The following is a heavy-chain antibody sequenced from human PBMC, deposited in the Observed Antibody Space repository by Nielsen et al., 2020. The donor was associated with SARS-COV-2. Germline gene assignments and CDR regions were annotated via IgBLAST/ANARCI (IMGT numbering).Heavy chain of an antibody. V-gene: IGHV1-69*13. CDR3: ARGGWRASDLRYYYYYMDV. CDR1: GYTFTSYY. CDR2: IIPIFGTA. D-gene: IGHD2-21*01. J-gene: IGHJ6*03. Sequence: SVKVSCKASGYTFTSYYIHWVRQAPGQGLEWMGGIIPIFGTANYAQKFQGRVTITADESTSTAYMELSSLRSEDTAVYYCARGGWRASDLRYYYYYMDVWGKGTTVTVSS.